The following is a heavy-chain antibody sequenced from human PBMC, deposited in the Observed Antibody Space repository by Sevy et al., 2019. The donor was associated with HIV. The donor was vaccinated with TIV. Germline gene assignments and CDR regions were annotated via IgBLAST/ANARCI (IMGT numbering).Heavy chain of an antibody. Sequence: RGSLRLSCSASGFTFSSYAMHWVRQAPGKGLEYVSAISSNGGSTYYADSVKGRFTISRDNSKNTLYLQMSSLRAEDTAVYYCRTVYSSSWYYFDYWGQGTLVTVSS. V-gene: IGHV3-64D*06. J-gene: IGHJ4*02. CDR1: GFTFSSYA. D-gene: IGHD6-13*01. CDR2: ISSNGGST. CDR3: RTVYSSSWYYFDY.